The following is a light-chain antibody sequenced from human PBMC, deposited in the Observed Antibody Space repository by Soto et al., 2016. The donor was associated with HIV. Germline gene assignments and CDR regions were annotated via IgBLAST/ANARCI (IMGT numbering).Light chain of an antibody. V-gene: IGLV3-21*04. Sequence: SYELTQPPSVSVAPGETATIPCEVNNLGTKTVHWYQQKPGQAPVLVIYDDSDRPSGIPERFSGSTSGNTATLTITRAEAEDEADYYCQLWDPTSDHLVVFGGGTTLTFL. CDR2: DDS. CDR1: NLGTKT. CDR3: QLWDPTSDHLVV. J-gene: IGLJ2*01.